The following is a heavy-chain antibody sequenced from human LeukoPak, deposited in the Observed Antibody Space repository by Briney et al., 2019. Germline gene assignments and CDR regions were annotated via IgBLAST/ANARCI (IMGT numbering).Heavy chain of an antibody. CDR2: ISYDGSNK. CDR3: ARVVSEDY. CDR1: GFTFSSYA. J-gene: IGHJ4*02. D-gene: IGHD2/OR15-2a*01. V-gene: IGHV3-30*04. Sequence: QPGGSLRLSCAASGFTFSSYAMHWVRQAPGKGLEWVAVISYDGSNKYYADSVKGRFTISRDNSKNTLYLQMNSLRAEDTAVYYCARVVSEDYWGQGTLVTVSS.